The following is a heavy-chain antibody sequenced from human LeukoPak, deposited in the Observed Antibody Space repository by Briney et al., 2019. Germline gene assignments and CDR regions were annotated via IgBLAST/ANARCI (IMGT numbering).Heavy chain of an antibody. J-gene: IGHJ4*02. CDR2: INPSGGRA. D-gene: IGHD2-2*01. CDR1: GYTFTRHY. Sequence: ASVKVSCKASGYTFTRHYMHWVRQAPGQGHEWMGIINPSGGRASYAQKFQGRVTMTRDTSTSTVYMELSSLRSEDTAVYYCARDPYCSSTSCYDVVLDYWGQGTLVTVSS. CDR3: ARDPYCSSTSCYDVVLDY. V-gene: IGHV1-46*01.